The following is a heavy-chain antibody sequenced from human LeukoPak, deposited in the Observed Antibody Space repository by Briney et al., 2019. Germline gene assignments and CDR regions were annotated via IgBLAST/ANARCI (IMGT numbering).Heavy chain of an antibody. J-gene: IGHJ6*03. D-gene: IGHD2-15*01. CDR1: GYTFTGYY. CDR2: INPNSGDT. V-gene: IGHV1-2*02. Sequence: ASVKVSCKASGYTFTGYYMHWVRQAPGQGLEWMGWINPNSGDTNYAQKFQGRVTMTRDTSISTAYMELSRLRSDDTAVYYCARDLCSGGSCYYYMDVWGKGTTVTISS. CDR3: ARDLCSGGSCYYYMDV.